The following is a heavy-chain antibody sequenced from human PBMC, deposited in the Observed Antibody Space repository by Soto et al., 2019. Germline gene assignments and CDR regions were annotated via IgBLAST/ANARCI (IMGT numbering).Heavy chain of an antibody. D-gene: IGHD3-22*01. CDR1: GDSITRGGYS. CDR3: ARTGFYYDSNGPDQESWFDP. V-gene: IGHV4-30-2*01. CDR2: IFPSGHT. J-gene: IGHJ5*02. Sequence: SETLSLTCAVSGDSITRGGYSWSWVRQPPGKALEWIGYIFPSGHTSYSPSLKNRVTISVDRSKNHFSLKLTSLTAADTAVYYCARTGFYYDSNGPDQESWFDPWGHGTLVTVSS.